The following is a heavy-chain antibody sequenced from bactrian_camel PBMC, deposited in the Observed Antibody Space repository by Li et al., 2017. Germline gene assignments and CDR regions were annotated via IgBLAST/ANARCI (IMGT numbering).Heavy chain of an antibody. D-gene: IGHD1*01. J-gene: IGHJ4*01. CDR1: GLVTSNNC. Sequence: QVQLVESGGGSVQPGGSPTLSCVVSGLVTSNNCMAWFRQAPGKEREGVATIYADSGRTYYDDSVKGRFTISKDNALNILYLQMNSLKPEDTAVYYCAAEGRPSLAVGTCTTIGPAANWGQGTQVTVS. CDR3: AAEGRPSLAVGTCTTIGPAAN. V-gene: IGHV3S54*01. CDR2: IYADSGRT.